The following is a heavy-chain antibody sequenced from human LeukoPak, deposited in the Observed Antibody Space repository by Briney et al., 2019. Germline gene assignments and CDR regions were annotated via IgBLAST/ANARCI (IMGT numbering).Heavy chain of an antibody. D-gene: IGHD1-14*01. Sequence: ASVKVSCKASGYTFTGYYMHWVRQAPGQGLEWMGWINPNSGGTNYAQKFQGRVTMTRDTSISTAYMELSRLRSDDTAVYYCARDSYPNRWFDPWGQGTLVTVSS. CDR2: INPNSGGT. V-gene: IGHV1-2*02. CDR1: GYTFTGYY. CDR3: ARDSYPNRWFDP. J-gene: IGHJ5*02.